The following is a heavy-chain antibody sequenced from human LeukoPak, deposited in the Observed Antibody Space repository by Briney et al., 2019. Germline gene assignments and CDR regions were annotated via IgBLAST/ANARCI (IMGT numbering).Heavy chain of an antibody. D-gene: IGHD4-11*01. Sequence: ASVKVSCKASGYTFIGYYIHWVRQAPGQGLEWMGWINPNSGGTNYAQKFQGRVTMTRDTSISTAYMELSRLRSDDTAVYYCARSTVTPYYYYYYMDVWGKGTTVTISS. J-gene: IGHJ6*03. CDR3: ARSTVTPYYYYYYMDV. CDR2: INPNSGGT. V-gene: IGHV1-2*02. CDR1: GYTFIGYY.